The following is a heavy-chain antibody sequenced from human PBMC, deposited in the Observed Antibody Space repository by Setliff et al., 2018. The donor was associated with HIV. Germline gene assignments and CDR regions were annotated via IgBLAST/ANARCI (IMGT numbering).Heavy chain of an antibody. CDR2: INSNSGVT. CDR1: GYTFTGYY. J-gene: IGHJ4*02. V-gene: IGHV1-2*02. D-gene: IGHD4-4*01. CDR3: AKTSPKDGYSSDF. Sequence: ASVKVSCKASGYTFTGYYVHWVRQAPGQGLEWMGWINSNSGVTSYAQVRDRVSTTTDTSTNTAYMELSSLGSDDTAVYYCAKTSPKDGYSSDFWGQGTPVTVAS.